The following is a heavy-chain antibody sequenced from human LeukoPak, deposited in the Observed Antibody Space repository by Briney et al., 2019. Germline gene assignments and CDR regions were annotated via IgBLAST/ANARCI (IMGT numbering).Heavy chain of an antibody. V-gene: IGHV1-46*01. J-gene: IGHJ4*02. CDR2: INPSGGST. Sequence: ASVKVSCKASGYTFTSYYMHWVRQAPGQGLEWMGIINPSGGSTSYAQKFQGRVTMTRDMSTSTVYMELSSLRSEDTAVYYCAGGSPNLEWLLGNFDYWGQGTLVTVSS. CDR3: AGGSPNLEWLLGNFDY. CDR1: GYTFTSYY. D-gene: IGHD3-3*01.